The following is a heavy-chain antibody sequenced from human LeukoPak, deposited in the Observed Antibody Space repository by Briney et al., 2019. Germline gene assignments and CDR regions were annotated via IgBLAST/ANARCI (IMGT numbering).Heavy chain of an antibody. J-gene: IGHJ4*02. V-gene: IGHV3-30*18. D-gene: IGHD2-15*01. CDR2: LSSDGSNK. CDR3: AKGGEICSGGSCSPGY. Sequence: GRSLRLSCAASGFIFSSYGMHWVRQAPGKGLEWVAVLSSDGSNKYYTDSVKGRFTISRDNSKDTLYLQMNSLRVEDTALYYCAKGGEICSGGSCSPGYWGQGTLVTVSS. CDR1: GFIFSSYG.